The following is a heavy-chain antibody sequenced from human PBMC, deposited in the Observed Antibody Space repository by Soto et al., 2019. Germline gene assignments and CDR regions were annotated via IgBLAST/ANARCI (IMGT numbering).Heavy chain of an antibody. CDR2: IDPSDSYT. V-gene: IGHV5-10-1*01. J-gene: IGHJ4*02. Sequence: ESLKISFQGAGYSFTSYWISWVRQIPGKGLEWMGRIDPSDSYTNYSPSFQGHVTISADKSISTAYLQWSSLKASDTAMYYCARRAIAVAGTQEGLDYWGQGTLVTVSS. CDR1: GYSFTSYW. D-gene: IGHD6-19*01. CDR3: ARRAIAVAGTQEGLDY.